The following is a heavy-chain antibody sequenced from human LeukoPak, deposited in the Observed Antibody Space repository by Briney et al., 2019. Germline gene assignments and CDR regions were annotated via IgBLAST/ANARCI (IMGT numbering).Heavy chain of an antibody. CDR2: ISKSGTYI. D-gene: IGHD2-2*01. Sequence: GGSLRLSCAASGFTFRDYTMNWVRQAPGKGLEWVSAISKSGTYIKYADSVKGRFTVSRDNAKNSLFLQMNSLRVEDTAVYYCARDYCSSTSCLFDYWGQGTLVTVSS. CDR1: GFTFRDYT. V-gene: IGHV3-21*01. J-gene: IGHJ4*02. CDR3: ARDYCSSTSCLFDY.